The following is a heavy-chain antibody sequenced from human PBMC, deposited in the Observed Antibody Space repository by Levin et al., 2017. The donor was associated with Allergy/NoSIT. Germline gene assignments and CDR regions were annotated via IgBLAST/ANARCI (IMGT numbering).Heavy chain of an antibody. V-gene: IGHV4-39*07. CDR1: GGSIRVAGTY. J-gene: IGHJ5*02. CDR3: AKETCPDSLDAPRNFDP. D-gene: IGHD3-16*01. CDR2: IHYSETT. Sequence: SQTLSLTCTVSGGSIRVAGTYWGWIRQSPGRGLEWIGRIHYSETTYYNPSLKSRVTMSVDTSKNQFSLRFSSVTAADTAMYYCAKETCPDSLDAPRNFDPWGQGTLVTVSS.